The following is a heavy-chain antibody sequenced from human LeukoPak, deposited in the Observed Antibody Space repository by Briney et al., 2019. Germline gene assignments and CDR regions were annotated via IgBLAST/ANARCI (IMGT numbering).Heavy chain of an antibody. CDR2: INHSGST. J-gene: IGHJ4*02. CDR3: ARLRWLRPRGFDYFDY. CDR1: GGSFSGYY. D-gene: IGHD5-12*01. V-gene: IGHV4-34*01. Sequence: SETLSLTCALYGGSFSGYYWSWIRQPPGKGLEWIGEINHSGSTNYNPSLKSRVTISVDTSKNQFSLKLSSVTAADTAVYYCARLRWLRPRGFDYFDYGGQGTLVTVSS.